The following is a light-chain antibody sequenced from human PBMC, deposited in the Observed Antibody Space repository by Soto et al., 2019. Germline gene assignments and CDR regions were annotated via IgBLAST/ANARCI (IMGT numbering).Light chain of an antibody. CDR3: QQFNNYPLA. V-gene: IGKV1D-13*01. Sequence: AIQLTQSPSSLSASVGDRVTITCRASQGISSALAWYQQKPGKAPKLLIYDASSLESGVPSRFSGSGSGTYFTLTISSLHPEDFATYYCQQFNNYPLAFCGGTKVDIK. CDR1: QGISSA. CDR2: DAS. J-gene: IGKJ4*01.